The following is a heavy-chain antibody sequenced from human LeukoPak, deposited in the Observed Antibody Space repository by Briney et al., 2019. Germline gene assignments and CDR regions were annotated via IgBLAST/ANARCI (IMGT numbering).Heavy chain of an antibody. Sequence: SVKVSCKASGYTFTSYAISWVRQAPGQGLEWMGGIIPIFGTANYAQKFQGRVTITTDESTSTAYMELSSLRSEDTAVYYCAREGSGTTRHAFDIWGQGTMVTVSS. J-gene: IGHJ3*02. D-gene: IGHD1-1*01. V-gene: IGHV1-69*05. CDR2: IIPIFGTA. CDR3: AREGSGTTRHAFDI. CDR1: GYTFTSYA.